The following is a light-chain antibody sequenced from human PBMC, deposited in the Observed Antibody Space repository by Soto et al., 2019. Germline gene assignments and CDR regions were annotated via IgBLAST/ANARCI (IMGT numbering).Light chain of an antibody. Sequence: QSVLTQPPSASGTPGQRVTISCSGSSSNIGSNYVYWYQQLPGTAPKLLIYRNNQRPSGVPDRFSGSKSGTSASLAISGLQAEDEADYYCYSYAGISYVFGTGTKVTVL. CDR2: RNN. V-gene: IGLV1-47*01. CDR1: SSNIGSNY. CDR3: YSYAGISYV. J-gene: IGLJ1*01.